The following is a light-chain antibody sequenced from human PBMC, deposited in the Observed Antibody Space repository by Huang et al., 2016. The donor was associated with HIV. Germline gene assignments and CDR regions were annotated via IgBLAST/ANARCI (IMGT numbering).Light chain of an antibody. V-gene: IGKV1-33*01. CDR3: QQFDNVPYS. CDR2: DAT. Sequence: DIQMTQSPSSLSASIGDRVTITCQASQDISNYLNWYQQKPGKAPKLLLYDATNSEAGVPSRFSGSGSGTDFTLTTSRLQPEDFATYYCQQFDNVPYSFGQGTRLEIK. J-gene: IGKJ2*03. CDR1: QDISNY.